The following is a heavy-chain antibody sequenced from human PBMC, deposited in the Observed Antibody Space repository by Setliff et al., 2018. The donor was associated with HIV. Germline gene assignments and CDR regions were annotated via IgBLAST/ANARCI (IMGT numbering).Heavy chain of an antibody. CDR2: MVYTGGT. V-gene: IGHV4-59*01. CDR1: GASISSDT. J-gene: IGHJ1*01. CDR3: ARAGYYGSTSYWEYFQH. Sequence: SETLSLTCIVSGASISSDTWSWIRQPPGKELEWIASMVYTGGTNYNPSLKSRVSVSVDTSKNRFSLKLSSVTAADTAVYYCARAGYYGSTSYWEYFQHWGQGTLVTVSS. D-gene: IGHD3-22*01.